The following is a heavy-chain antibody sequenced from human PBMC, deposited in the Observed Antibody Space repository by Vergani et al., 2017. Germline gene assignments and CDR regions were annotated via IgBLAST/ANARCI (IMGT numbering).Heavy chain of an antibody. CDR2: IYYSGST. CDR3: ARVTGKDIVVVPAHYYMDV. D-gene: IGHD2-2*01. CDR1: GGSISSGGYY. V-gene: IGHV4-31*03. Sequence: QVQLQESGPGLVKPSQTLSLTCTVSGGSISSGGYYWSWIRQHPGKGLEWIGYIYYSGSTYYNPSLKSRVTISVDTSKNQFSLKLSSVTAADTAVYYCARVTGKDIVVVPAHYYMDVWGKGTTVTVSS. J-gene: IGHJ6*03.